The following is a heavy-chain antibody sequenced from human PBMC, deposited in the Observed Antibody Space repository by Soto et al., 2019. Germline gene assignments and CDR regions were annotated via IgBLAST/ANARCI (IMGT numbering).Heavy chain of an antibody. CDR1: GYTFTSYG. Sequence: ASVKVSCKASGYTFTSYGISWVRQAPGQGLEWMGWISAYNGNTNYAQKLQGRVTMTTDTSTSTAYMELSSVTAADTAVYYCARGGDYTTTWQNQRPFDYWGQGTLVTVSS. J-gene: IGHJ4*02. CDR2: ISAYNGNT. V-gene: IGHV1-18*01. D-gene: IGHD2-2*02. CDR3: ARGGDYTTTWQNQRPFDY.